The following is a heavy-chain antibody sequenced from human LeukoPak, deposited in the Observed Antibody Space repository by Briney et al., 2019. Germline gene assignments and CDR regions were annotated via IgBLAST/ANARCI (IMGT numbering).Heavy chain of an antibody. V-gene: IGHV5-10-1*01. D-gene: IGHD2-15*01. CDR2: IAPSDSYT. J-gene: IGHJ4*02. Sequence: GESLKISCKGSGYSFTNYWISWVRQMPGKGLEWLGRIAPSDSYTNYSPSFQGHVTISADKSISTAYLQWSSLKASDTAMYYCARSTYCSGGSCYIDYWGQGTLVTVSS. CDR3: ARSTYCSGGSCYIDY. CDR1: GYSFTNYW.